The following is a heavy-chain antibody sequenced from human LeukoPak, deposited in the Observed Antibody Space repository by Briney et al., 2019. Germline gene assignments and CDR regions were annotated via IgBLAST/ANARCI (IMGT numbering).Heavy chain of an antibody. CDR2: IDPSDSQT. Sequence: GESLKISCEGSGYSFTNYWISWVRQMPGRGLDWMGRIDPSDSQTNYNPSFQGHVTISVDKSISTVYLQWGSLRASDTAIYYCARRNRDTAISPDLWGRGTVVTVSS. J-gene: IGHJ2*01. D-gene: IGHD5-18*01. CDR3: ARRNRDTAISPDL. V-gene: IGHV5-10-1*01. CDR1: GYSFTNYW.